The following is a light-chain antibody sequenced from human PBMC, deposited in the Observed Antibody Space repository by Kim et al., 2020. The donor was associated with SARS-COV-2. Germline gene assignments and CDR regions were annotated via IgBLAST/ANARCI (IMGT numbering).Light chain of an antibody. CDR3: QQSFDFAVT. CDR2: GAS. J-gene: IGKJ4*01. Sequence: ASVGDSVTITCRASQHISSYLNWNQHKPGKAPKLLIYGASSLQGGVPSRFSASGSGTDFILTISSLQPEDFATYYCQQSFDFAVTFGGGTKVDIK. CDR1: QHISSY. V-gene: IGKV1-39*01.